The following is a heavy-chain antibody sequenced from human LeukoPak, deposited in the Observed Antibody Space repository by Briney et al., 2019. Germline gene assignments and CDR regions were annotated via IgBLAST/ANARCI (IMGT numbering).Heavy chain of an antibody. CDR3: ATGVQLWLGWPFDY. CDR2: ISAYNGNT. Sequence: GASVKVSCKASGYTFTSYGISWVRQAPGQGLEWMGWISAYNGNTNYAQKLQGRVTMTTDTSTDTAYMELSSLRSEDTAVYYCATGVQLWLGWPFDYWGQGTPVTVSS. CDR1: GYTFTSYG. D-gene: IGHD5-18*01. J-gene: IGHJ4*02. V-gene: IGHV1-18*01.